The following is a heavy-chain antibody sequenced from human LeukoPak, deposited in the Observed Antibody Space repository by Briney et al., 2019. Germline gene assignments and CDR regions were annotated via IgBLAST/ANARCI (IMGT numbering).Heavy chain of an antibody. V-gene: IGHV3-48*01. CDR1: AFTLSPYN. CDR2: ISSSSSSI. Sequence: GGSLRLSCAASAFTLSPYNMNWVRQAPGKGLEWISYISSSSSSIYYADSVKGRFTISRDNAKNSLYLQMNSLRAEDTAVYYCARAPPPRYCGGDCYYFRYWGQGTLVTVSS. D-gene: IGHD2-21*02. J-gene: IGHJ4*02. CDR3: ARAPPPRYCGGDCYYFRY.